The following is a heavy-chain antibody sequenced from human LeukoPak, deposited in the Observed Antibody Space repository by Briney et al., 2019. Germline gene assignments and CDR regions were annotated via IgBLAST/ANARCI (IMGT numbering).Heavy chain of an antibody. Sequence: GGSLRLSCAASGVTFSSYAMSWVRQAPGEGLEWVSAISGSGGSTYYADSVKGRFTISRDNSKNTLYLQMNSLRAEDTAVYYCAKDRYSSSGNWFDPWGQGTLVTVSS. V-gene: IGHV3-23*01. D-gene: IGHD6-13*01. CDR1: GVTFSSYA. J-gene: IGHJ5*02. CDR2: ISGSGGST. CDR3: AKDRYSSSGNWFDP.